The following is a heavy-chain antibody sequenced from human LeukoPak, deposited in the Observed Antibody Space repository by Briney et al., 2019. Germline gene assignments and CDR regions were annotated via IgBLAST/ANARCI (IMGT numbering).Heavy chain of an antibody. CDR2: VTGSDAET. Sequence: PGGSLRLSCAASGFSFSSSAVTWVREAPGKGLQWISTVTGSDAETFYAGSVKGRFTISRDASKNRVHLQMNSLRVEDTAIYYCAQGPRIHNGYQPDSWGQGTLVTVSS. CDR1: GFSFSSSA. D-gene: IGHD2-2*01. V-gene: IGHV3-23*01. CDR3: AQGPRIHNGYQPDS. J-gene: IGHJ5*01.